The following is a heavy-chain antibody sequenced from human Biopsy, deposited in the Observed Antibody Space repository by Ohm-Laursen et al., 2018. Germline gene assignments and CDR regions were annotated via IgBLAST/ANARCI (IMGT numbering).Heavy chain of an antibody. J-gene: IGHJ4*02. CDR2: IYYTGHT. Sequence: SETLSLTCTVCGGSIKSYYWNWIRQSPGKGLEWIGFIYYTGHTNYNPSLKSRATISVDTSKNQFSLKVISVTAADTAVYYCARLTGDPSYWGQGILVTVSS. D-gene: IGHD7-27*01. CDR3: ARLTGDPSY. V-gene: IGHV4-59*01. CDR1: GGSIKSYY.